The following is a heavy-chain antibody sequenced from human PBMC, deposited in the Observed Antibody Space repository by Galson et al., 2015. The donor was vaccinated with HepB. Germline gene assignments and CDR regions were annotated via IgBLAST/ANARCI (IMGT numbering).Heavy chain of an antibody. Sequence: SLRLSCAASGFTFNDYTMHWVRHTPGKGLEWVSSTSWNGDNIGYADSVKGRFTISRDNAKNSLYLRMNSLRAEDTALYYCARGVRGSYPTFDYWGQGTLVTVSS. J-gene: IGHJ4*02. CDR2: TSWNGDNI. V-gene: IGHV3-9*01. CDR1: GFTFNDYT. CDR3: ARGVRGSYPTFDY. D-gene: IGHD3-10*01.